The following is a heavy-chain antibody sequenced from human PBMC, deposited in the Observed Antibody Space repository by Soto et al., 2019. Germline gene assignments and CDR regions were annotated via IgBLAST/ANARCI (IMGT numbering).Heavy chain of an antibody. CDR1: GFTFDDYA. Sequence: GGSLRLSCAASGFTFDDYAMHWVRQAPGKGLEWVSGISWNSGSIGYADSVKGRFTISRDNAANLVYLEMNSLRAEDTAVYYCARDGPLQPLGQSYQFWGQGTLVTVSS. D-gene: IGHD2-2*01. CDR3: ARDGPLQPLGQSYQF. J-gene: IGHJ1*01. CDR2: ISWNSGSI. V-gene: IGHV3-9*01.